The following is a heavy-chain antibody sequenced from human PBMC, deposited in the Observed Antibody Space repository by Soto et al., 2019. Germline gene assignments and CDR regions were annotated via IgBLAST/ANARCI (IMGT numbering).Heavy chain of an antibody. CDR3: ARDGRQTGTPSMDV. V-gene: IGHV3-33*01. CDR2: IWYDGSNK. D-gene: IGHD1-7*01. CDR1: GFTFSSYG. J-gene: IGHJ6*02. Sequence: QVQLVESGGGVVQPGRSLRLSCAASGFTFSSYGMHWVRQAPGKGLEWVAVIWYDGSNKYYADSVKGRFTISRDNSKNTLYLQMNSLRAEDTAVYYCARDGRQTGTPSMDVWGQGTTVTVSS.